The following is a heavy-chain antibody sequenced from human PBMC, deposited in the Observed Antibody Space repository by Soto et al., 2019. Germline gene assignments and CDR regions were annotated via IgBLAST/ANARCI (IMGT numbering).Heavy chain of an antibody. D-gene: IGHD3-10*01. CDR3: TSWFRFAYYYTFMDV. CDR2: INSDGSST. J-gene: IGHJ6*03. Sequence: GGSLRLSCAASGFTFSRYWMHWVRQAPGKGLVWVSRINSDGSSTNYADSVKGRLTISRDNAKNTLYLKMNSLTDEDTAVYCCTSWFRFAYYYTFMDVWGKGTTVTVSS. V-gene: IGHV3-74*01. CDR1: GFTFSRYW.